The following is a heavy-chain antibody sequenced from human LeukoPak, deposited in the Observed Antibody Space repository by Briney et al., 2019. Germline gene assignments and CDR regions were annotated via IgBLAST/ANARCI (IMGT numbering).Heavy chain of an antibody. V-gene: IGHV1-24*01. Sequence: ASVKVSCKVSGYTLTELSMHWVRQAPGKGLEWMGGFDPEDGETIYAQKFQGRVTMTEDTSTDTAYMELSSLRSEDTAVYYCATDHGSGWYRGLRFDYWGQGTLVTVSS. D-gene: IGHD6-19*01. J-gene: IGHJ4*02. CDR1: GYTLTELS. CDR2: FDPEDGET. CDR3: ATDHGSGWYRGLRFDY.